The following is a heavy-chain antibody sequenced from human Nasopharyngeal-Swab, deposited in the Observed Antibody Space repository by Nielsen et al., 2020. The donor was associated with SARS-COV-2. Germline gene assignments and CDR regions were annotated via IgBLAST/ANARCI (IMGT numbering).Heavy chain of an antibody. D-gene: IGHD6-6*01. V-gene: IGHV3-15*01. J-gene: IGHJ4*02. CDR3: TTGLGLSIAARPALATINSY. Sequence: GGSLRLSCAASGFTFSNAWMSWVRQAPGKGLEWVGRIKSKTDGGTTDYAAPVKGRFTISRDDSKNTLYLQMNSLKTEDTAVYYCTTGLGLSIAARPALATINSYWGQGTLVTVSS. CDR2: IKSKTDGGTT. CDR1: GFTFSNAW.